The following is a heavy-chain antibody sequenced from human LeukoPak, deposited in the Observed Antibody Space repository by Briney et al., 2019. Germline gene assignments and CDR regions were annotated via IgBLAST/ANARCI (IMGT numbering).Heavy chain of an antibody. CDR3: AREFSSKLEWLAYVTGDDAFDV. CDR1: GYSFTGYH. J-gene: IGHJ3*01. D-gene: IGHD3-3*01. CDR2: VNPKTGGT. Sequence: VASVKVSCEAFGYSFTGYHLHWVRQAPRQGLEWMGWVNPKTGGTNYARKFQGRVTMTRDTSINTVNMELSRLTSDDTAVYYCAREFSSKLEWLAYVTGDDAFDVWGQGTMITVS. V-gene: IGHV1-2*02.